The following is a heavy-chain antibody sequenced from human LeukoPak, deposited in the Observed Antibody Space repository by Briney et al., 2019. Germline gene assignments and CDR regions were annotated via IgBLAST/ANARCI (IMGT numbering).Heavy chain of an antibody. J-gene: IGHJ4*02. V-gene: IGHV3-7*01. CDR3: ARDKIEGPTKLDY. D-gene: IGHD1-1*01. CDR1: GFTFSSYW. Sequence: GGSLSLSCAASGFTFSSYWMSWVRQAPGKGLEWGANIKQDESEKYYVDSVKGRFTISRDNAKNSLYLQMNSLRAEDTAVYYCARDKIEGPTKLDYWGQGILVTVSS. CDR2: IKQDESEK.